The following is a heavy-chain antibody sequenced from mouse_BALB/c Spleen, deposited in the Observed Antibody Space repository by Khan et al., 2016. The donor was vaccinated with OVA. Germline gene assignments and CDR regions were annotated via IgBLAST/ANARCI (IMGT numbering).Heavy chain of an antibody. CDR3: ARNGITTWFAY. D-gene: IGHD2-4*01. V-gene: IGHV1S135*01. J-gene: IGHJ3*01. Sequence: VQLQQSGPELMKPGASVKISCKASGYSFTSYYIHWMKQSHGKSLEWIGYIDPFNGGTNYNQKFKGKATLTVDKSSNTAYMHLSSLTSEDSAVYYCARNGITTWFAYWCQGTLVTVSA. CDR1: GYSFTSYY. CDR2: IDPFNGGT.